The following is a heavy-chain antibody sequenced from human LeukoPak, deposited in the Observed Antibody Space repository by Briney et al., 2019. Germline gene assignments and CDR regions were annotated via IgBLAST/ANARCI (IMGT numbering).Heavy chain of an antibody. CDR2: ISWSSGSI. CDR1: GFTFDDYA. CDR3: AKEGGPYDYYYYGMDV. Sequence: PGRSLRLSCAASGFTFDDYAMHWVRQAPGKGLEWVSGISWSSGSIGYADSVKGRFTISRDNAKNSLYLQMNSLRAEDTALYYCAKEGGPYDYYYYGMDVWGQGTTVTVSS. J-gene: IGHJ6*02. D-gene: IGHD2-15*01. V-gene: IGHV3-9*01.